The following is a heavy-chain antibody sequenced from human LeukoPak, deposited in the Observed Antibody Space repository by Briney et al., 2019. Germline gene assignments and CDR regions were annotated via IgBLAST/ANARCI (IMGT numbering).Heavy chain of an antibody. Sequence: ASVKVSCKASGYTFTGYYMHWVRQAPGQGLEWMGWINPNSGGTNYAQKFQGRVTMTRDTSISTAYMELSRLRSDDTAVYYCARSGSSWYQYYYYYMDVWGKGTTVTISS. CDR2: INPNSGGT. V-gene: IGHV1-2*02. CDR3: ARSGSSWYQYYYYYMDV. J-gene: IGHJ6*03. D-gene: IGHD6-13*01. CDR1: GYTFTGYY.